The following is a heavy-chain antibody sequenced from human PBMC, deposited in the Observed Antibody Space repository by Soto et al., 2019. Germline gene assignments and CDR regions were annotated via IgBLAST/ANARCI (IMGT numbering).Heavy chain of an antibody. Sequence: QVLLQESGPGLLKPSETLSLTCTVSSGSLSPYYWSWIRQPAGKGLEWIGRIFSNENTNYNPSLKSRVTMSMDTSKNQFSLTLTSVTAADSAVYYCARYSGGWQNYFDSWGQGTLVTVSS. CDR3: ARYSGGWQNYFDS. V-gene: IGHV4-4*07. CDR1: SGSLSPYY. J-gene: IGHJ4*02. CDR2: IFSNENT. D-gene: IGHD6-19*01.